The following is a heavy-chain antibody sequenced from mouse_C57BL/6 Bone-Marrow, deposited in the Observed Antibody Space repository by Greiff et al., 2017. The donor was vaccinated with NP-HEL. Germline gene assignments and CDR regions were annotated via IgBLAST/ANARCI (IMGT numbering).Heavy chain of an antibody. CDR3: ARYGNYFDY. D-gene: IGHD2-1*01. Sequence: QVQLKEPGAELARPGASVKMSCKASGYTFTSYTMHWVKQRPGQGLEWIGYINPSSGYTKYNQKFKDKATLTADKSSSTAYMQLSSLTSEDSAVYYCARYGNYFDYWGQGTTLTVSS. CDR1: GYTFTSYT. V-gene: IGHV1-4*01. CDR2: INPSSGYT. J-gene: IGHJ2*01.